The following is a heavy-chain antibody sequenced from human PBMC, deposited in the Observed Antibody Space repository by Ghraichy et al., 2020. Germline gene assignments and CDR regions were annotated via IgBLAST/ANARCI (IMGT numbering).Heavy chain of an antibody. D-gene: IGHD2-2*01. CDR3: ARALVVPAAMGHYYYYGMDV. J-gene: IGHJ6*02. CDR2: ISSSSSTI. V-gene: IGHV3-48*02. Sequence: GGSLRLSCAASGFTFSSYSMNWVRQAPGKGLEWVSYISSSSSTIYYADSVKGRFTISRDNAKNSMYLQMNSLRDEDTAVYYCARALVVPAAMGHYYYYGMDVWGQGTTVTVSS. CDR1: GFTFSSYS.